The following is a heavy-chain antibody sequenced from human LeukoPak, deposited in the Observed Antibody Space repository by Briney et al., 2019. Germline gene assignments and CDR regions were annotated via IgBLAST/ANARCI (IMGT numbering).Heavy chain of an antibody. V-gene: IGHV1-2*02. Sequence: ASVTVSCKASGYTFTGYYMHWVRQAPGQGLEWMGWINPNSGGTNYAQKFQGRVTMTRDTSISTAYMELSRLRSDDTAVYYCARGGWYNWNTHTDWGQGTLVTVSS. CDR2: INPNSGGT. CDR1: GYTFTGYY. J-gene: IGHJ4*02. CDR3: ARGGWYNWNTHTD. D-gene: IGHD1-20*01.